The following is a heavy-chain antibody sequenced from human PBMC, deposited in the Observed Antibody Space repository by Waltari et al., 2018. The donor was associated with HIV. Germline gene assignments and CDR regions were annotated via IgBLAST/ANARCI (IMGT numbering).Heavy chain of an antibody. D-gene: IGHD3-22*01. CDR2: ISWNSGSI. CDR1: GFTFDDYA. V-gene: IGHV3-9*01. CDR3: AKDSDLISSGYYLTLDY. J-gene: IGHJ4*02. Sequence: EVQLVESGGGLVQPGRSLRLSCAASGFTFDDYAMHWVRQAPGKGLEWVSGISWNSGSIGYADSVKGRFTISRDNAKNSLYLQMNSLRAEDTALYYCAKDSDLISSGYYLTLDYWGQGTLVTVSS.